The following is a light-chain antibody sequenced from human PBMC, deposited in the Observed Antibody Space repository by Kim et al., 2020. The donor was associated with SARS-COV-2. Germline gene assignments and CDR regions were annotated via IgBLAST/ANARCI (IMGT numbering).Light chain of an antibody. V-gene: IGKV1-27*01. CDR2: AAS. CDR3: QKCDSAPWT. Sequence: GSVGDRVTINCRASQDISNYLAWFQLKPVKAPKLLIYAASALQPGVPSRFSGSGSGTDFTLTVTSLQPEDVATYYCQKCDSAPWTFGQGTKVDIK. CDR1: QDISNY. J-gene: IGKJ1*01.